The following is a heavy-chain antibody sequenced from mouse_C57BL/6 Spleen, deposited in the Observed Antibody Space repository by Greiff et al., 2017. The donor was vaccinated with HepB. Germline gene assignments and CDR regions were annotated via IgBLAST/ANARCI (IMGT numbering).Heavy chain of an antibody. CDR2: INPSSGYT. CDR1: GYTFTSYG. J-gene: IGHJ4*01. CDR3: AMQYYGSSCKLGYYAMDD. Sequence: VQLQQSGAELAKPGASVKLSCKASGYTFTSYGMHWVKQRPGQGLEWIGYINPSSGYTNYNQKFKEKATLTADNTSSKAYMQLCSLTYEDSAVYYCAMQYYGSSCKLGYYAMDDWGQGTTVTVAS. D-gene: IGHD1-1*01. V-gene: IGHV1-7*01.